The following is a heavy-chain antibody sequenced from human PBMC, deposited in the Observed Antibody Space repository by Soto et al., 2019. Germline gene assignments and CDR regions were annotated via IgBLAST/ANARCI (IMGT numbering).Heavy chain of an antibody. CDR3: ARVSSAAMDY. CDR2: INQDGSER. J-gene: IGHJ4*02. CDR1: GFSLGDYW. V-gene: IGHV3-7*01. Sequence: EVKLVESAGGLVQPGGSLTLSCAASGFSLGDYWMRWVRQAPGKGPEWVASINQDGSERKYEDSVKGRFIVSRDNAKNSRWLQMTSLRAEDTGVYYCARVSSAAMDYWGQGILVTVYS. D-gene: IGHD2-2*01.